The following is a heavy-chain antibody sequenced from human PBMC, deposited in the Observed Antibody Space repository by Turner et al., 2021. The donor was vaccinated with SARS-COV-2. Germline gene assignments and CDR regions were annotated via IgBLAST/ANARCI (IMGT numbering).Heavy chain of an antibody. V-gene: IGHV1-69*01. J-gene: IGHJ4*02. CDR1: GGTFSSYA. CDR3: ARGEVGYCSGGRCYSGSY. D-gene: IGHD2-15*01. Sequence: QVQLEQSGAEVKKPGSSVKVSCKASGGTFSSYAISWVRQAPGQGLEWMGGIIPIFGTANYAQKFQGRVTITADESTSTAYMELSSLRSEDTAVYYCARGEVGYCSGGRCYSGSYWGQGTLVTVSS. CDR2: IIPIFGTA.